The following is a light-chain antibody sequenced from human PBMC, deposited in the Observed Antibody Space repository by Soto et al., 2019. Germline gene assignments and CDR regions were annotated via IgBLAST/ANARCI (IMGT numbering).Light chain of an antibody. CDR3: QQYKIYSQT. J-gene: IGKJ1*01. CDR2: DAS. V-gene: IGKV1-5*01. Sequence: DIQMTQTPSTLSASVGDRVTITCRASQSITNRVAWYQQKVGRAPKLLLYDASTLETGVPSRFSGSGSGTEFTLTISSLQPDDFATYYCQQYKIYSQTFGQGTRVEIK. CDR1: QSITNR.